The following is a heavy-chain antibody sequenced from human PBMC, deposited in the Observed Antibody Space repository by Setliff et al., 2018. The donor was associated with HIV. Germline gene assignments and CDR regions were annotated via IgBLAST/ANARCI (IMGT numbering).Heavy chain of an antibody. Sequence: ASVTVSCKASGYTVTSNGISWVRQAPGQGLEWLGWISAYNGNTDYAQTLQGRVTMTTDTSTRTAYRELRSLISDDTAVYYCARERLVFDYWGQGTLVTVSS. CDR1: GYTVTSNG. J-gene: IGHJ4*02. D-gene: IGHD5-12*01. CDR3: ARERLVFDY. CDR2: ISAYNGNT. V-gene: IGHV1-18*01.